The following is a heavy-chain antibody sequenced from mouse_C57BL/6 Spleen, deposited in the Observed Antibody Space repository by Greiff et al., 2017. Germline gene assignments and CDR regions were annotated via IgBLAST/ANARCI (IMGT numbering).Heavy chain of an antibody. CDR2: ISTYYGDA. J-gene: IGHJ1*03. V-gene: IGHV1-67*01. D-gene: IGHD2-5*01. CDR1: GYTFTDYA. Sequence: QVQLKQSGPELVRPGVSVKISCKGSGYTFTDYAMHWVKQSHAKSLEWIGVISTYYGDASYNQKFKDKATMTVDKSSSTAYMELARLTSEDSSVYYCARGGLYSNSPDWYFDVWGTGTTVTVSS. CDR3: ARGGLYSNSPDWYFDV.